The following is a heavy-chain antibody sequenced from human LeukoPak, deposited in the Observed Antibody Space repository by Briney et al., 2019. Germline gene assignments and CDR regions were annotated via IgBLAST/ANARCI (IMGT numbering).Heavy chain of an antibody. CDR2: IYYSGCA. Sequence: SETLSLTCAVSGDSITNYYWTWIRQPPGKGLGWIGYIYYSGCAKYNPSLKSRVSMSVDMSKKQISLKVTSVTAADTAVYYCASGVTAAEFDYWGQGTLVTVSS. D-gene: IGHD6-13*01. CDR3: ASGVTAAEFDY. V-gene: IGHV4-59*08. J-gene: IGHJ4*02. CDR1: GDSITNYY.